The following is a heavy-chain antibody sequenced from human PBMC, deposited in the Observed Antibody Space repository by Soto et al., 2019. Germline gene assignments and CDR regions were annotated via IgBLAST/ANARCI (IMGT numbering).Heavy chain of an antibody. CDR2: IYTSGST. J-gene: IGHJ5*02. CDR1: GGSISSYY. CDR3: AGARAYDFWSGYSQYNWFDP. V-gene: IGHV4-4*07. D-gene: IGHD3-3*01. Sequence: SETLYLTCTVSGGSISSYYWSWIRQPAGKGLEWIGRIYTSGSTNYNPSLKSRVTMSVDTSKNQFSLRLSSVTAADTDVYYCAGARAYDFWSGYSQYNWFDPWGQGTLVTVS.